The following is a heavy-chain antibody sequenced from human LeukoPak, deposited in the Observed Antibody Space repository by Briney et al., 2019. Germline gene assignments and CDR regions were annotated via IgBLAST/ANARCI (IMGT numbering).Heavy chain of an antibody. V-gene: IGHV4-59*01. J-gene: IGHJ4*02. CDR2: IYYSGGT. Sequence: SETLSLTCTVSGGSINYYYWMWIRQPPGMGLEWIGYIYYSGGTHYNPSLKSRVTMLVDTSKNPFSLKLTAVTAADTAVYYCARETPGAGRFDYWGQGSLVTVSS. D-gene: IGHD7-27*01. CDR1: GGSINYYY. CDR3: ARETPGAGRFDY.